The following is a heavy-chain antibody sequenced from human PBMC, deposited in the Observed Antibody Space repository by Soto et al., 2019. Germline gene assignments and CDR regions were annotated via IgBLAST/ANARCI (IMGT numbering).Heavy chain of an antibody. CDR3: ARDFPLAAAFDWCDP. D-gene: IGHD6-13*01. V-gene: IGHV3-21*01. Sequence: EVQLVESGGGLVKPGGSLRLSCAASGFTFSSYSMNWVRQAPGKGLEWVSSISSSSSYIYYADSVKGRFTISRDNAKNSLYLQMNSLRAEDTAVYYCARDFPLAAAFDWCDPWGQGTLVTVSS. CDR2: ISSSSSYI. J-gene: IGHJ5*02. CDR1: GFTFSSYS.